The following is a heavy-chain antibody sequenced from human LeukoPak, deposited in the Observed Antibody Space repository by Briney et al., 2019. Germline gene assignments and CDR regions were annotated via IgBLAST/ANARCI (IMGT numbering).Heavy chain of an antibody. V-gene: IGHV1-2*02. Sequence: GASVKVSCKASGYTFTGYYMHWVRQAPGQGLEWMGWINPNSGGTNYAQKFQGRVTMTRDTSISTAYMELSRPRSDDTAVYYCARASQLRFLEWLFDYWGQGTLVTVSS. CDR1: GYTFTGYY. D-gene: IGHD3-3*01. CDR3: ARASQLRFLEWLFDY. J-gene: IGHJ4*02. CDR2: INPNSGGT.